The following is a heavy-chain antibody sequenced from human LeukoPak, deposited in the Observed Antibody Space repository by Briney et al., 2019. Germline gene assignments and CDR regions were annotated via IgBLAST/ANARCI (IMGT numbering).Heavy chain of an antibody. CDR2: ISGYNGDT. CDR1: GYIFTSYG. CDR3: ARGARDWTYKYYAFDI. J-gene: IGHJ3*02. V-gene: IGHV1-18*01. Sequence: ASVKVSCKASGYIFTSYGINWVRQAPGQGLEWMGWISGYNGDTNYAQKLQGRVTMTTDTSRSTVYMELRSLRSDETAVYYCARGARDWTYKYYAFDIWGQGTMVTVSS. D-gene: IGHD2-21*02.